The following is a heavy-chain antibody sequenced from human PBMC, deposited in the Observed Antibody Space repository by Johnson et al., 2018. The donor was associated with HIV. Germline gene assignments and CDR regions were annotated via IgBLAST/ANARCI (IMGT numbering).Heavy chain of an antibody. CDR1: GFTFSSYA. Sequence: QVQLVESGGGVVQPGRSLRLSCAASGFTFSSYAMHWVRQAPGKGLEWVAVISYDGSNKYYADSVKGRFTISRDNSKNTLYLQMNSLRAEDTAVYYCARVGSWSRLYDAFDIWGQGTMVTVSS. CDR2: ISYDGSNK. V-gene: IGHV3-30-3*01. J-gene: IGHJ3*02. CDR3: ARVGSWSRLYDAFDI. D-gene: IGHD6-13*01.